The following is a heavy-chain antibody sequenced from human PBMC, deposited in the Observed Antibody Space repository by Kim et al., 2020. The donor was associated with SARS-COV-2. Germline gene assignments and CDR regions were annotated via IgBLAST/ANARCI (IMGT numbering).Heavy chain of an antibody. V-gene: IGHV1-3*01. CDR2: INAGNGNT. Sequence: ASVKVSCKASGYTFTSYAMHWVRQAPGQRLEWMGWINAGNGNTKYSQKFQGRVTITRDTSASTAYMELSSLRSEDTAVYYCARDLVGATFMDYYYGMDVWGQGTTVTVSS. D-gene: IGHD1-26*01. J-gene: IGHJ6*02. CDR1: GYTFTSYA. CDR3: ARDLVGATFMDYYYGMDV.